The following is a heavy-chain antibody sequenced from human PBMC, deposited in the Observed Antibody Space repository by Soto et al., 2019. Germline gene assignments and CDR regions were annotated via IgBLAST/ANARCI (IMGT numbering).Heavy chain of an antibody. CDR3: ARGVVITTYYYYYYGMDV. Sequence: AASVKVSCKASGGTFSSYAISWVRQAPGQGLEWMGGIIPIFGTANYAQKFQGRVTITADESTSTAYMELSSLRSEDTAVYYCARGVVITTYYYYYYGMDVWGQGTTVTVSS. J-gene: IGHJ6*02. V-gene: IGHV1-69*13. CDR2: IIPIFGTA. CDR1: GGTFSSYA. D-gene: IGHD3-22*01.